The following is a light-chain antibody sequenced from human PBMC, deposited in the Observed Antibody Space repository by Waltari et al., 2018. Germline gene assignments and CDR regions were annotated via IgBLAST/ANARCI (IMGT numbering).Light chain of an antibody. CDR3: QQYSSYPLT. CDR1: QSVNSW. V-gene: IGKV1-5*03. CDR2: KAT. Sequence: DIQMTQSPSTLSASVGDRVTITCRASQSVNSWLAWYQQTPGKAPKLVIHKATNLESGVPSRFTGSGSGTEFTLTIISLQPDDFATYYCQQYSSYPLTFGGGTKVEIK. J-gene: IGKJ4*01.